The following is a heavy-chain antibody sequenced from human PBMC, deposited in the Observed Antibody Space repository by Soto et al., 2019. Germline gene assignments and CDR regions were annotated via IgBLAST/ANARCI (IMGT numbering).Heavy chain of an antibody. CDR3: ASHSSSRGNYYSYGMDV. CDR2: IYPGDSDT. CDR1: GYSFTSYW. V-gene: IGHV5-51*01. J-gene: IGHJ6*01. Sequence: GDSLKISCKGCGYSFTSYWLGRVRQMPGKGLEWMGIIYPGDSDTRYSPSFQGQVTISADKSITTASLQWRSLKASDTAMYYCASHSSSRGNYYSYGMDVWAQATTVTVS. D-gene: IGHD6-13*01.